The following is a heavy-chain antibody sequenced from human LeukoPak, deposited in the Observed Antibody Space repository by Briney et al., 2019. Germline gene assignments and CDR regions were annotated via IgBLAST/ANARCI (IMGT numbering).Heavy chain of an antibody. CDR2: ISTSGTYI. CDR3: VRTHYYGSGNYNDAFDI. D-gene: IGHD3-10*01. CDR1: GFTFSDYH. J-gene: IGHJ3*02. Sequence: GGSLRLSCAASGFTFSDYHMSWIRQAPGKGLEWVSYISTSGTYIYYADSMKGRFTISRGNAKNSLYLQMNSLRAEDSAVYYCVRTHYYGSGNYNDAFDIWGQGTMVTVSS. V-gene: IGHV3-11*01.